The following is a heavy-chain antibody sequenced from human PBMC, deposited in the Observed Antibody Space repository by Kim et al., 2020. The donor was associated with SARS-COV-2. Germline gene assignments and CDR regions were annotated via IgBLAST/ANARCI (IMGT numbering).Heavy chain of an antibody. CDR1: GDSISSGDYY. J-gene: IGHJ4*02. V-gene: IGHV4-30-4*01. Sequence: SETLSLTCNVSGDSISSGDYYWTWIRRPPGKGLEWIGYIYNIGSAYYNPSLKSRVTISVDTSKNQFSLKLNSVTAADTAVYFCAKQNYFESSGFDSWGQGTLVTVSS. CDR2: IYNIGSA. CDR3: AKQNYFESSGFDS. D-gene: IGHD3-22*01.